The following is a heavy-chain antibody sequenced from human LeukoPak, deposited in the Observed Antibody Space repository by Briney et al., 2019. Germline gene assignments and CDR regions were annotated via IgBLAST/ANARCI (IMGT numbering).Heavy chain of an antibody. Sequence: SVKVSCKASVGTFSSYAISWVRQAPGQGLEWMGGIIPIFGTANYAQKFQGRVTITTDESTSTAYMELSSLRSEDTAVYYCARDLGYYDSSLYYTDVWAKGPRSPSP. V-gene: IGHV1-69*05. J-gene: IGHJ6*03. CDR3: ARDLGYYDSSLYYTDV. CDR2: IIPIFGTA. D-gene: IGHD3-22*01. CDR1: VGTFSSYA.